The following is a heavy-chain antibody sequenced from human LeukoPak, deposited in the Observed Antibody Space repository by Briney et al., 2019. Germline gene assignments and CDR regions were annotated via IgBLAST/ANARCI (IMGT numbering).Heavy chain of an antibody. V-gene: IGHV4-38-2*01. CDR3: ASNAYYYDSSGLFDY. CDR2: IYHSGST. CDR1: GYSITTGSY. D-gene: IGHD3-22*01. Sequence: PSETLSLTCAVSGYSITTGSYWGWIRQPPGKGLEWIGNIYHSGSTYYNPSLKSRVSILVDKSKKQFSLKLSSVTAADTAVYYCASNAYYYDSSGLFDYWGQGTLVTVSS. J-gene: IGHJ4*02.